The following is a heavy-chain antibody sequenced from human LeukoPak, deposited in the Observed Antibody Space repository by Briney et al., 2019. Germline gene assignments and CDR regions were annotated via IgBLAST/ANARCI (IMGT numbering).Heavy chain of an antibody. D-gene: IGHD3-22*01. CDR1: GFTFSSYS. CDR2: ISSSSSYI. Sequence: GGSLRLSCAASGFTFSSYSMNWVRQAPGQGLEWVSSISSSSSYIYYADSVKGRFTISRDNAKSSLYLQMNSLRAEDTAVYYCARDGDYDSSGYYYFDYWGQGTLVTVSS. CDR3: ARDGDYDSSGYYYFDY. J-gene: IGHJ4*02. V-gene: IGHV3-21*01.